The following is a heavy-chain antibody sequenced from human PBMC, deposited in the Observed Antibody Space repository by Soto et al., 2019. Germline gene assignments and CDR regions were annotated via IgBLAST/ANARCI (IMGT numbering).Heavy chain of an antibody. CDR1: GFTFGDYA. CDR3: TRVSDCSGGSCYPEDYYYYYGMDV. Sequence: PGGSLRLSCTASGFTFGDYAMSWVRQAPGKGLEWVGFIRNKAYGGTTEYAASVKGRFTISRDDSKSIAYLQMNSLKTEDTAVYYCTRVSDCSGGSCYPEDYYYYYGMDVWGQGTTVTVSS. CDR2: IRNKAYGGTT. D-gene: IGHD2-15*01. J-gene: IGHJ6*02. V-gene: IGHV3-49*04.